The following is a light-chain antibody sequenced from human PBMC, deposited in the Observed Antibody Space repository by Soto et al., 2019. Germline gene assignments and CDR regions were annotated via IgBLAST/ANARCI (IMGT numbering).Light chain of an antibody. CDR2: GAS. CDR1: QSVSSN. J-gene: IGKJ5*01. V-gene: IGKV3-11*01. CDR3: QQRSNWPPI. Sequence: EIVMTQSPSTLSVSPWERSTLSFRASQSVSSNLAWYQQKPGQAPRLLIYGASTRATGIPARFSGSGSGTDFTLTISSLEPEDFAVYYCQQRSNWPPIFGQGTRLEIK.